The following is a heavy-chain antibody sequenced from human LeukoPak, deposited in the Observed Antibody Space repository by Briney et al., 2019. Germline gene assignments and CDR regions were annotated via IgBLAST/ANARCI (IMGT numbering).Heavy chain of an antibody. D-gene: IGHD3-10*01. CDR3: ARDYLSGSMTPLGCDY. V-gene: IGHV1-18*01. J-gene: IGHJ4*02. CDR2: ISAYNGNT. Sequence: ASVKVSCKASGYTFTSYGISWVRQAPGQGLEWMGWISAYNGNTNYAQKLQGRVTMTTDTSTSTAYIELRSLRSDDTAVYYCARDYLSGSMTPLGCDYWGQGTLVTVSS. CDR1: GYTFTSYG.